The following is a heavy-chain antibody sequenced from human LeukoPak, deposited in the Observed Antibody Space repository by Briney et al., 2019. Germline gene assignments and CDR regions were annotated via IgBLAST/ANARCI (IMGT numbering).Heavy chain of an antibody. D-gene: IGHD3-3*01. J-gene: IGHJ3*02. Sequence: SQTLSLTCTVSGGSISSGSYYWSWIRQPAGKGLEWIGRIYTSGSTNYNPSLKSRVTISVDTSKNQFSLKLSSVTAADTAVYYCARGGYDFRSGYYEKAFDIWGQGTMVTVSS. CDR1: GGSISSGSYY. CDR2: IYTSGST. V-gene: IGHV4-61*02. CDR3: ARGGYDFRSGYYEKAFDI.